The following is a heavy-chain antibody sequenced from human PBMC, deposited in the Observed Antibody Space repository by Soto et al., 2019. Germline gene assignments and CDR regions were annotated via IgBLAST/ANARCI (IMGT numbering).Heavy chain of an antibody. CDR3: TTDRYCSNGVCWNYYYGMDV. CDR2: IKSKTDGGTT. D-gene: IGHD2-8*01. V-gene: IGHV3-15*01. Sequence: VQLLESGGGLVQPGGSLRLSCAASGFTFSSYAMSWVRQAPGKGLEWVGHIKSKTDGGTTDSAAPVKGRFTISRDNSKTTLYLQMNSLKTEDTAVYYCTTDRYCSNGVCWNYYYGMDVWGQGTTVTVSS. J-gene: IGHJ6*02. CDR1: GFTFSSYA.